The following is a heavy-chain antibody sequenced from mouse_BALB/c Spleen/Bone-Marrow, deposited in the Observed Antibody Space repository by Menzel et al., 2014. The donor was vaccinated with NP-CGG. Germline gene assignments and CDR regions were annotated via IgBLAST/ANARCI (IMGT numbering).Heavy chain of an antibody. D-gene: IGHD2-14*01. CDR1: GFNIKDTY. Sequence: DVQLQESGAELVKPGASVKLSCTASGFNIKDTYMHWVKQRPEQGLEWIGRIDPANGNTKYDPKFQGKATITADTSSNTAYLQLSSLTSEDTAVYYCARYRLGTYFDYWNQGAAPKVSS. CDR2: IDPANGNT. V-gene: IGHV14-3*02. J-gene: IGHJ2*01. CDR3: ARYRLGTYFDY.